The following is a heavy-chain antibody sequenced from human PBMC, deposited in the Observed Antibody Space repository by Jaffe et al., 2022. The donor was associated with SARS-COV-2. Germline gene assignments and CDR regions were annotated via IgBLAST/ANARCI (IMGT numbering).Heavy chain of an antibody. V-gene: IGHV3-33*01. D-gene: IGHD5-18*01. Sequence: QVQLVESGGGVVQPGRSLRLSCAASGFTFSSYGMHWVRQAPGKGLEWVAVIWYDGSNKYYADSVKGRFTISRDNSKNTLYLQMNSLRAEDTAVYYCARVMADTAVGYHRYGMDVWGQGTTVTVSS. J-gene: IGHJ6*02. CDR2: IWYDGSNK. CDR3: ARVMADTAVGYHRYGMDV. CDR1: GFTFSSYG.